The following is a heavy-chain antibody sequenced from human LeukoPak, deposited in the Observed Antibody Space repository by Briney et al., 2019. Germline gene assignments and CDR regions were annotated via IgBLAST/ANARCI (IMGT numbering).Heavy chain of an antibody. Sequence: SETLSLTCAVYGGSFSGYYWSWIRQPPGKGLEWIGEINHSGSTNYNPSLKSRVTISVDTSKNQFSLKLSSVTAADTAVYYCARGWEAHYYYYMDVWGKGTTVTISS. J-gene: IGHJ6*03. CDR1: GGSFSGYY. V-gene: IGHV4-34*01. CDR2: INHSGST. D-gene: IGHD1-26*01. CDR3: ARGWEAHYYYYMDV.